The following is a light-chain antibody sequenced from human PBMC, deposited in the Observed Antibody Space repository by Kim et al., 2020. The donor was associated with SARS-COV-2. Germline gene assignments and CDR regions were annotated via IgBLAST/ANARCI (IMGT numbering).Light chain of an antibody. V-gene: IGKV1-39*01. Sequence: GERSNNGWRGKQRNSEIFKWYPHKPRKGPYLLNYGGTNLQSGVPSRFSGSGSGTDFTLTISSLQPEDSATYYCQQTYRSPPTFGQGTKLEI. J-gene: IGKJ2*01. CDR3: QQTYRSPPT. CDR1: QRNSEI. CDR2: GGT.